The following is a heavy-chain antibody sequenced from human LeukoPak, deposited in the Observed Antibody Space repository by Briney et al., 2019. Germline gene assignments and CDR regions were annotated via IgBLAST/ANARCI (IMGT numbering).Heavy chain of an antibody. J-gene: IGHJ3*02. CDR3: AREYYYDSSGYWTDAFDI. Sequence: SETLSLTCTVTGDSISSGTYYWGWIRQAPGKGLEWIGSIYFNGGSTYYNPSLKSRATISIDTSKNQFSLNLRSVTAADTAVYYCAREYYYDSSGYWTDAFDIWGQGTMVTVSS. CDR2: IYFNGGST. D-gene: IGHD3-22*01. V-gene: IGHV4-39*02. CDR1: GDSISSGTYY.